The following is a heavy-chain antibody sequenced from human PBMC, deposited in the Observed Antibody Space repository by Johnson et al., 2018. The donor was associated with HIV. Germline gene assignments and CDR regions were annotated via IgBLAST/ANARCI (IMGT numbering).Heavy chain of an antibody. Sequence: VQLVESGGGLVKPGGSLRLSCAASGFTFSNAWMSWVRQAPGKGLEWVGRIKSKTDGWTTDYAVPVKGRFTISRDDSKNTLYLQMNSLKTEDTAVYYCTTDPLAYDDSNGYYYPLDAFDIWGQGTMVTVSS. CDR2: IKSKTDGWTT. CDR1: GFTFSNAW. V-gene: IGHV3-15*01. D-gene: IGHD3-22*01. J-gene: IGHJ3*02. CDR3: TTDPLAYDDSNGYYYPLDAFDI.